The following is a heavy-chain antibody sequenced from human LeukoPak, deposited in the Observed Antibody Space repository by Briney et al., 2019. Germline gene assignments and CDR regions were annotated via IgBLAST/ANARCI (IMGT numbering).Heavy chain of an antibody. J-gene: IGHJ4*02. V-gene: IGHV3-7*04. CDR1: GFTFSGYW. CDR3: ARGPSSGNALNY. Sequence: PGGSLRLSCAASGFTFSGYWMSWVRQAPGKGLEWVANINQDGSEKYYVDSVKGRFTISRDNAKNSLYLQMDSLRAEDTAVYYYARGPSSGNALNYWGQGTLVTVSS. CDR2: INQDGSEK. D-gene: IGHD3-16*01.